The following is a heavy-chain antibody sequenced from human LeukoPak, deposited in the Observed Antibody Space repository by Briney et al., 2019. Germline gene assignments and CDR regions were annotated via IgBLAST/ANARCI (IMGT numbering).Heavy chain of an antibody. CDR2: IYYSGST. Sequence: SETLSLTCTVSGGSISSSYWGWIRQPPGKGLEWIGYIYYSGSTNYNPSLKSRVTMSVDTSKNQFSLKLSSVTAADTAVYYCARHSNSGYADWFDPWGQGTLVTVSS. V-gene: IGHV4-59*08. J-gene: IGHJ5*02. CDR3: ARHSNSGYADWFDP. CDR1: GGSISSSY. D-gene: IGHD5-12*01.